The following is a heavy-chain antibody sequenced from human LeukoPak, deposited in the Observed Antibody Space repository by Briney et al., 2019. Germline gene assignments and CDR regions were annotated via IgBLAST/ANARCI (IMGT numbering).Heavy chain of an antibody. CDR1: GFTFSSYE. J-gene: IGHJ3*02. D-gene: IGHD3-22*01. CDR3: ARGVPYYYDRSGYYDKAFDI. Sequence: AGGSLRLSCAASGFTFSSYEMHWVRQAPGKGPEWVSYISSSGGTIYYGDSVKGRFTISRDNAENSLYLQMNSLRVEDTAVYYCARGVPYYYDRSGYYDKAFDIWGQGTMVTVSS. CDR2: ISSSGGTI. V-gene: IGHV3-48*03.